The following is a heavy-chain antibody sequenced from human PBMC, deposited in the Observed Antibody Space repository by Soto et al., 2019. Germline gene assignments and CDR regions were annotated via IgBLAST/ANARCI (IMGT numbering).Heavy chain of an antibody. V-gene: IGHV3-23*01. J-gene: IGHJ4*02. CDR1: GFTFSSYA. CDR2: ISGSGGSS. Sequence: LRRSCAASGFTFSSYAMSWVRQAPGKGLEWVSAISGSGGSSYYADSVKGRFTISRDNSKNTLYLQMNSLRAEDTAVYYCAKDITGTTNGFDYWGQGTLVTVSS. CDR3: AKDITGTTNGFDY. D-gene: IGHD1-7*01.